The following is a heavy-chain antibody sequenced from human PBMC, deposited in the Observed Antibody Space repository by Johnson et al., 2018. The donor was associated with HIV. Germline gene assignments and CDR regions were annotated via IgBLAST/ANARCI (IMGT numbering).Heavy chain of an antibody. Sequence: QMLLVESGGGLVQPGGSLRLSCAASGFTFSSYAMHWVRQAPGKGLEWVAVISYDGSNKYYADSVKGRFTISRDNSKNTLYLQMNSLRAEDTAVYYCRLVEAIWYDSSGPSDAFDIWGQGTMVTVSS. V-gene: IGHV3-30*04. D-gene: IGHD3-22*01. CDR2: ISYDGSNK. J-gene: IGHJ3*02. CDR3: RLVEAIWYDSSGPSDAFDI. CDR1: GFTFSSYA.